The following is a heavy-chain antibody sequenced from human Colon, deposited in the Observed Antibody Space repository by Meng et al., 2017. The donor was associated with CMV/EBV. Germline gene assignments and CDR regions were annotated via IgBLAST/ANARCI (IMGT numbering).Heavy chain of an antibody. V-gene: IGHV3-21*06. CDR2: ISSSSDI. CDR1: GFSFRSYG. Sequence: GESLKISCAASGFSFRSYGMSWIRQAPGRGLEWVSFISSSSDISYADSVKGRFTILRDSAQNRLYLGMIGLRAEDTAVYYCARVRQPGAYHDSDGSAIKNWLDPWGQGTLVTVSS. D-gene: IGHD3-22*01. CDR3: ARVRQPGAYHDSDGSAIKNWLDP. J-gene: IGHJ5*02.